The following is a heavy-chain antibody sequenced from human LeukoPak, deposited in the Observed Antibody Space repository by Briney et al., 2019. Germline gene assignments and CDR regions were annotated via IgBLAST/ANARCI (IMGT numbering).Heavy chain of an antibody. V-gene: IGHV3-21*01. CDR3: ARAPSGRYYQYYYYYMDV. CDR2: ISSSSSYI. CDR1: GFTFSSYA. J-gene: IGHJ6*03. D-gene: IGHD1-26*01. Sequence: KPGGSLRLSCAASGFTFSSYAMHWVPHAPGKGREGGSSISSSSSYIYYADSVKGRFTSSRDNAKNSLYLQMNSLRAEDTAVYYCARAPSGRYYQYYYYYMDVWGKGTTVTVSS.